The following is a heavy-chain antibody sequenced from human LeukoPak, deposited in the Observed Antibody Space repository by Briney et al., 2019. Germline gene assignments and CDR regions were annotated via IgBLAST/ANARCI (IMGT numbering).Heavy chain of an antibody. CDR3: ARDPRRASGRPTNWFDP. CDR1: GGTFSSYA. CDR2: IIPILGIA. J-gene: IGHJ5*02. D-gene: IGHD3-10*01. V-gene: IGHV1-69*04. Sequence: GASVKVSCKASGGTFSSYALSWVRQAPGQGLEWMGRIIPILGIANYAQKFQGRVTITADKSTGTAYMELSSLRSEDTAVYYCARDPRRASGRPTNWFDPWGQGTLVTVSS.